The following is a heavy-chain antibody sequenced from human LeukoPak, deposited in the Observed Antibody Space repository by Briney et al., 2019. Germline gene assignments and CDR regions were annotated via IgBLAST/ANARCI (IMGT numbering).Heavy chain of an antibody. V-gene: IGHV5-51*01. J-gene: IGHJ6*02. Sequence: GEPRKISCKGSGYSCTNYWIGGVRQIPGKGLEWMGIIYPGDSHTRYSPSFQGQVTLSADKSISTAYLQWSSLKASDTAMYYCATPWYYGMDVWGQGTTVTVSS. D-gene: IGHD2-15*01. CDR3: ATPWYYGMDV. CDR2: IYPGDSHT. CDR1: GYSCTNYW.